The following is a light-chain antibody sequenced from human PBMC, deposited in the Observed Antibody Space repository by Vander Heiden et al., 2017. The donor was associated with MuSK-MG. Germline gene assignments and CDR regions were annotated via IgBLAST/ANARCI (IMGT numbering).Light chain of an antibody. J-gene: IGKJ2*02. CDR3: QQDNSISRT. Sequence: DIQMTQSPSTLSASVGDRVTISCRASQTISTSLAWYQQKPGKAPKLLIYKASSIESGVPSRFSGSGSGTDFTLTIASLQPDAFATYYCQQDNSISRTFGQGTKLEMK. V-gene: IGKV1-5*03. CDR1: QTISTS. CDR2: KAS.